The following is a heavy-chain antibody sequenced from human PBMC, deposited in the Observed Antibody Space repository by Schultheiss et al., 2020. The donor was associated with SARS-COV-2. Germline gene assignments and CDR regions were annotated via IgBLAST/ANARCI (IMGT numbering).Heavy chain of an antibody. Sequence: SETLSLTCTVSGGSISSGGYYWSWIRQPPGKGLEWIGYIYYSGNTHYNPSLKSRVTISVDTSKGQFSLRLSSVTAADTAVYYCARDRGFDSSSWYDSSAGRYGMDVWGQGTTVTVSS. CDR2: IYYSGNT. CDR1: GGSISSGGYY. J-gene: IGHJ6*02. D-gene: IGHD6-13*01. V-gene: IGHV4-61*08. CDR3: ARDRGFDSSSWYDSSAGRYGMDV.